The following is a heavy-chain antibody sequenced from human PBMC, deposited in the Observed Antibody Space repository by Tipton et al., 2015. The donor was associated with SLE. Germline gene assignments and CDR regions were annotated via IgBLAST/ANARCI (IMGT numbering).Heavy chain of an antibody. D-gene: IGHD2-15*01. V-gene: IGHV4-61*09. CDR3: AAVAASRYYYGMDV. CDR1: GGSISSGSYY. CDR2: IYTSGST. J-gene: IGHJ6*02. Sequence: TLSLTCTVSGGSISSGSYYWSWIRQPAGKGLEWIGYIYTSGSTNYNPALKSRVTISVDTSKNQFSLKLSSVTAADTAVYYCAAVAASRYYYGMDVWGQGTTVTVPS.